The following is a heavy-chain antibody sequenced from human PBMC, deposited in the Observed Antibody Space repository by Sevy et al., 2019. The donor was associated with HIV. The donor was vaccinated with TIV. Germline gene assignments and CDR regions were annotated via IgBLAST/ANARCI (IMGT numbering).Heavy chain of an antibody. J-gene: IGHJ1*01. Sequence: GGSLRLSCAASEFIFSGYVMSWVRQAPGKGLEWVSTISGSGGSTYYAASVKGRFAISRDNSKNTLDLEMNSLRVEDTAVYYCAKDASSSWTGGTFQHWGQGTLVTVSS. CDR2: ISGSGGST. CDR3: AKDASSSWTGGTFQH. V-gene: IGHV3-23*01. D-gene: IGHD6-13*01. CDR1: EFIFSGYV.